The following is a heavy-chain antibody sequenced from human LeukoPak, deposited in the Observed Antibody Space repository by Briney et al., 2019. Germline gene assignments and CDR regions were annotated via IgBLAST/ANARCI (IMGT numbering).Heavy chain of an antibody. D-gene: IGHD2-15*01. J-gene: IGHJ6*03. CDR3: ARGPYCSGGSCYSLYYYYYYMDV. Sequence: SETLSLTCAVDGGSFSGYYWSWIRQPPGKGLEWIGEINHSGSTNYNPSLKSRVTISVGTSKNQFSLKLSSVTAADTAVYYCARGPYCSGGSCYSLYYYYYYMDVWGKGTTVTVSS. CDR2: INHSGST. V-gene: IGHV4-34*01. CDR1: GGSFSGYY.